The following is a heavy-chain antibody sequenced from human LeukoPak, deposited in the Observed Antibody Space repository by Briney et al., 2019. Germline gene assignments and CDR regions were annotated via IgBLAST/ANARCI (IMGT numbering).Heavy chain of an antibody. CDR2: ISGSGGST. V-gene: IGHV3-23*01. Sequence: PGGSLRLSCAASGFTFSSYAMSWVRQAPGKGLEWVSAISGSGGSTYYADSVKGRFTISRDNSKNTLYLQMNSLRAEDTAVYYCAKGSHIVVVRTPYYFDYWGQGTLVTVSS. J-gene: IGHJ4*02. CDR1: GFTFSSYA. CDR3: AKGSHIVVVRTPYYFDY. D-gene: IGHD2-21*01.